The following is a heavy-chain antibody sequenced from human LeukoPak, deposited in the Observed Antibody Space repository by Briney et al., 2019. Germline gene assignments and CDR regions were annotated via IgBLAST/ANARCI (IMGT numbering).Heavy chain of an antibody. V-gene: IGHV3-48*01. J-gene: IGHJ4*02. Sequence: GGSLRLSCAASGFTFSSYSMNWVRQAPGKGLEWVSYISSSSSTIYYADSVKGRFTISRDNAKNSLYLQMNSLRAEDTAVYYCASHGPGESWLLSSGSGFDYWGQGTLVTVSS. CDR3: ASHGPGESWLLSSGSGFDY. D-gene: IGHD3-9*01. CDR1: GFTFSSYS. CDR2: ISSSSSTI.